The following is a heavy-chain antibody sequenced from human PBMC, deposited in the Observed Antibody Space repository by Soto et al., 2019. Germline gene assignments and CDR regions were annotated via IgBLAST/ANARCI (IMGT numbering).Heavy chain of an antibody. Sequence: SSETLSLTCTVSGGSINSNTYYWGWIRQPPGKGLEWIGSIYYSGSTYYNPSLKSRVTISVDTSKNQFSLRLSSVTAADTAVYFCARGVVGATAPDYWGQGTLVTVSS. CDR3: ARGVVGATAPDY. CDR2: IYYSGST. V-gene: IGHV4-39*01. CDR1: GGSINSNTYY. D-gene: IGHD1-26*01. J-gene: IGHJ4*02.